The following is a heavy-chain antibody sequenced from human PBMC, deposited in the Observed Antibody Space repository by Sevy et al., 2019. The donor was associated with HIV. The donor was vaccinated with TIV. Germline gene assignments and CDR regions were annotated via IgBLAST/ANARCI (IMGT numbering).Heavy chain of an antibody. CDR2: ISRSSGSI. CDR3: AKVDVVVPVADYGLDV. D-gene: IGHD2-2*01. J-gene: IGHJ6*02. V-gene: IGHV3-23*01. CDR1: GFTFSNYA. Sequence: GGSLRLSCAASGFTFSNYAMSGVRQAPRKGLEWVSSISRSSGSIHYADSVKGRFTISRDNSKNKLYLQMNSLRDEETAVYYCAKVDVVVPVADYGLDVWGQGTTVTVSS.